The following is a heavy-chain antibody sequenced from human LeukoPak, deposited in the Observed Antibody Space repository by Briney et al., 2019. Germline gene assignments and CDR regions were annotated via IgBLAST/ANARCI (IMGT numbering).Heavy chain of an antibody. CDR1: GYSFTSYW. CDR2: IYPGDSDT. CDR3: AKHYYGYLWYSTL. D-gene: IGHD3-22*01. Sequence: GESLQISCKGSGYSFTSYWIGWVRQMPGKGLEWMGIIYPGDSDTRYSPSFQGQFTISADKAISTASLQSSRLQAPATATYSCAKHYYGYLWYSTLWSRPTLATVPS. J-gene: IGHJ2*01. V-gene: IGHV5-51*01.